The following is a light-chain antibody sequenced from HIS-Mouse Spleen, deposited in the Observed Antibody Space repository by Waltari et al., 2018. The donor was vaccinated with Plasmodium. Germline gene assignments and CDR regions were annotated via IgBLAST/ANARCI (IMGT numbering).Light chain of an antibody. CDR2: NNN. V-gene: IGLV1-51*01. CDR3: GTWDSSLSAGVV. CDR1: RPNIGNNY. J-gene: IGLJ2*01. Sequence: QSVLTQPPSVSAAPGQKVTISFSGSRPNIGNNYVSCYQQLPGTAPKLLIYNNNKRPPGIPARFSGSKSGTSATLGITGLQTGDEADYYCGTWDSSLSAGVVFGGGTKLTVL.